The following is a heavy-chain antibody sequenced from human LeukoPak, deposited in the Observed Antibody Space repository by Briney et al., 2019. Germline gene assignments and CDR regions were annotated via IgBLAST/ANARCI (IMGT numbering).Heavy chain of an antibody. J-gene: IGHJ5*02. CDR3: ASWRSLVGATFDP. CDR2: INHSGST. V-gene: IGHV4-34*01. D-gene: IGHD1-26*01. Sequence: SEALSLTCAVYGGSFSGYYWSWIRQPPGKGLEWIGEINHSGSTNYNPSLKSRVTISVDTSKNQFSLKLSSVTAADTAVYYCASWRSLVGATFDPWGQGTLVTVSS. CDR1: GGSFSGYY.